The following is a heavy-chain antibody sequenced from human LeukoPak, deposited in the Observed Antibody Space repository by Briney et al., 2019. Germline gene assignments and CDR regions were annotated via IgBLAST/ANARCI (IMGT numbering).Heavy chain of an antibody. Sequence: PGGSLRLSCSACGFTFSDYALNWVRQAPGKGLVWVSTINVGGATAYYADSVKGRFTTSRDTSKNTLYLYMNSLRAEDTALYYCCFGVLSSVFFAYWGQGTPVTVSS. CDR3: CFGVLSSVFFAY. CDR2: INVGGATA. CDR1: GFTFSDYA. J-gene: IGHJ4*02. V-gene: IGHV3-23*01. D-gene: IGHD3-3*01.